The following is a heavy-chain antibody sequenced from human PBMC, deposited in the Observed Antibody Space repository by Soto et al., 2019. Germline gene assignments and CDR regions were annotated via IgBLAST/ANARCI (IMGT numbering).Heavy chain of an antibody. D-gene: IGHD2-2*01. CDR1: GGSFSGYY. CDR3: ARARYCTSSSCPGYFQH. Sequence: TLSLTCAVYGGSFSGYYWSWIRQPPGKGLEWIGEINHSGSTNYNPSLKSRVTISVDTSKNQFSLKLSSVTAADTAVYYCARARYCTSSSCPGYFQHWGQGTLVTVSS. V-gene: IGHV4-34*01. J-gene: IGHJ1*01. CDR2: INHSGST.